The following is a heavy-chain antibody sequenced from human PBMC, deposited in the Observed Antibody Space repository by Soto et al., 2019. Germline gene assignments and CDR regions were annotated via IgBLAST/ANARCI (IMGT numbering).Heavy chain of an antibody. CDR2: INHSGST. CDR3: ARLAPSRSKYYYGSGSYYYYYYGMDV. J-gene: IGHJ6*02. Sequence: SETLSLTCAVYGGSFSGYYWSWIRQPPGKGLGWIGEINHSGSTNYNPSLKSRVTISVDTSKNQFSLKLSSVTAADTAVYYCARLAPSRSKYYYGSGSYYYYYYGMDVWGQGTTVTVSS. CDR1: GGSFSGYY. V-gene: IGHV4-34*01. D-gene: IGHD3-10*01.